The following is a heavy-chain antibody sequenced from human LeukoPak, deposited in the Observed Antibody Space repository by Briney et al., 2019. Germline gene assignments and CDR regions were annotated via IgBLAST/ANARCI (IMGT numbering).Heavy chain of an antibody. CDR2: INWNGGST. Sequence: PGGSLRLSCAASGFTFDDYGMSWVRQAPGKGLGWVSGINWNGGSTGYADSVKGRFTISRDNAKNSLYLQLNSLRAEDTALYYCARDFREWLALDYWGQGTLVTVSS. CDR1: GFTFDDYG. J-gene: IGHJ4*02. CDR3: ARDFREWLALDY. V-gene: IGHV3-20*04. D-gene: IGHD6-19*01.